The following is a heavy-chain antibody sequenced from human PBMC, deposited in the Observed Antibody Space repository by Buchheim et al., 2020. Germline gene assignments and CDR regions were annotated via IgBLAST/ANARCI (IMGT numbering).Heavy chain of an antibody. V-gene: IGHV1-46*01. D-gene: IGHD3-3*02. CDR3: ARDGERFWSGSSYYYGMDV. J-gene: IGHJ6*02. CDR1: GYTFTSYY. Sequence: QVQLVQSGAEVKKPGASVKVSCKASGYTFTSYYMHWVRQAPGQGLEWMGIINPSGGSTSYAQTFQGRVTMTRDTSTSTVYMELSSLRSEYTAVYYCARDGERFWSGSSYYYGMDVWGQGTT. CDR2: INPSGGST.